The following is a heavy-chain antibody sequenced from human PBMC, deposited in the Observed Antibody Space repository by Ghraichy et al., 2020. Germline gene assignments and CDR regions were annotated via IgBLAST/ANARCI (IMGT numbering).Heavy chain of an antibody. Sequence: GGSLRLSCAASGFTFSTYSMRWVRQAPGKGMEGTSSISGSSSTIQYANAIQGRFTISRDNAKNSLYLLMNSLRDEDTGVYYCATNAETGYWGQGTLVSVSA. D-gene: IGHD1-14*01. CDR2: ISGSSSTI. J-gene: IGHJ4*02. V-gene: IGHV3-48*02. CDR1: GFTFSTYS. CDR3: ATNAETGY.